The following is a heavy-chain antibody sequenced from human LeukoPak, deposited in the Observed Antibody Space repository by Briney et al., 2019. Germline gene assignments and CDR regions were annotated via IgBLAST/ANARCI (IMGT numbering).Heavy chain of an antibody. V-gene: IGHV3-7*01. D-gene: IGHD6-13*01. J-gene: IGHJ3*02. CDR2: IRQDGSEK. CDR3: AREALIAGGAFDI. Sequence: PGGSLRLSCAASGFTFSSYWMSWVRQAPGKGLEWVANIRQDGSEKYYVDSVKGRFTISRDNAKNSLYLQMNSPRAEDTAVYYCAREALIAGGAFDIWGQGTMVTVSS. CDR1: GFTFSSYW.